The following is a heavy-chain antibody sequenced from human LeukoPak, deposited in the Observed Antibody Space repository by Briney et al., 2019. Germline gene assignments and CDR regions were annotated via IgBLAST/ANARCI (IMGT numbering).Heavy chain of an antibody. J-gene: IGHJ3*02. CDR2: IYPGDSDT. CDR1: GYSFTSYW. D-gene: IGHD3-22*01. CDR3: ARRQDYYDSSGYYGEGAFDI. Sequence: GESLKISCKGSGYSFTSYWIGWVRQMPGKGLEWMGIIYPGDSDTRYSSSFQGQVTISADKSISTAYLQWSSLKASDTAMYYCARRQDYYDSSGYYGEGAFDIWGQGTMVTVSS. V-gene: IGHV5-51*01.